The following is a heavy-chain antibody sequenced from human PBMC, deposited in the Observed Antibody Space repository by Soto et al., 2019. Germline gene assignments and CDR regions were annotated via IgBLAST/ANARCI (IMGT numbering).Heavy chain of an antibody. D-gene: IGHD3-22*01. CDR3: VRDQGPITMIVDY. CDR1: GFTFSSYA. J-gene: IGHJ4*02. Sequence: GGSLRLSCAASGFTFSSYAMHWVRQAPGKGLEWVAVISYDGSNKYYADSVKGRFTISRDNSKNTLYLQMNSLRAEDTAVYYCVRDQGPITMIVDYWGQGTLVTVSS. V-gene: IGHV3-30-3*01. CDR2: ISYDGSNK.